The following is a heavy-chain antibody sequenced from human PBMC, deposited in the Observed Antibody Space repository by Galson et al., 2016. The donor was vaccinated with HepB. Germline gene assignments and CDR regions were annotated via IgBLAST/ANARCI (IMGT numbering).Heavy chain of an antibody. CDR3: ARKNSMFGVVIDAYYYGRDR. J-gene: IGHJ6*02. V-gene: IGHV3-30*04. CDR2: ISYDGSNK. Sequence: SLRLSCAASGFTFPSHAMLWVRQAPGKGLEWVAGISYDGSNKYYADSVKGRFTISRDNSKNTLYLQMNSLRAEDTAVYYSARKNSMFGVVIDAYYYGRDRWGQGTTVTVSS. CDR1: GFTFPSHA. D-gene: IGHD3-3*01.